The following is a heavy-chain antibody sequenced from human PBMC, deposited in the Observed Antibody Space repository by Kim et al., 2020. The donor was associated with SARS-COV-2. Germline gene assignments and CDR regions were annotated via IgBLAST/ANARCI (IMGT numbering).Heavy chain of an antibody. D-gene: IGHD5-18*01. J-gene: IGHJ6*02. V-gene: IGHV1-69*13. CDR3: ATKHTTRGYSYGIDYYYYGMDV. Sequence: SVKVSCKASGGTFSSYAISWVRQAPGQGLEWMGGIIPIFGTANYAQKFQGRVTITADESTSTAYMELSSLRSEDTAVYYCATKHTTRGYSYGIDYYYYGMDVWGQGTTVTVSS. CDR2: IIPIFGTA. CDR1: GGTFSSYA.